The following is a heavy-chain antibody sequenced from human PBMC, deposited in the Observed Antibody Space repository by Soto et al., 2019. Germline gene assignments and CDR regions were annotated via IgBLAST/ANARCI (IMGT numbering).Heavy chain of an antibody. J-gene: IGHJ4*02. V-gene: IGHV4-39*01. CDR3: ARLATTVSTPNY. CDR1: GGSVSVDSYY. CDR2: IHYRGST. Sequence: SETLSLTCAVSGGSVSVDSYYWAWIRQPPGKGLEWIATIHYRGSTYYATSLKSRVTISIDTSKDQFSLMLASVTATDTAFYYCARLATTVSTPNYWGQGTLVTVSS. D-gene: IGHD4-17*01.